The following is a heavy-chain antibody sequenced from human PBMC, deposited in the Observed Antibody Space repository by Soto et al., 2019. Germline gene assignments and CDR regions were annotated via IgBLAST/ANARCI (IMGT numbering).Heavy chain of an antibody. V-gene: IGHV1-69-2*01. Sequence: ASVKVSCKVSGYTLSDFYMHWVKQAPGKGLEWMGLADPEDAETIYAEKFQGRVTIIADTSTDTAYMELSSLRSDDTAVYYCATAFRARLGWFDPWGQGTQVTVSS. CDR1: GYTLSDFY. CDR2: ADPEDAET. CDR3: ATAFRARLGWFDP. J-gene: IGHJ5*02. D-gene: IGHD3-10*01.